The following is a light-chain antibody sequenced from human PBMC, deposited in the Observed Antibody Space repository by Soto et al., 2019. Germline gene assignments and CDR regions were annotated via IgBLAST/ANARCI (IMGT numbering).Light chain of an antibody. Sequence: IQLTQSPSSLSASVGDRVTITCRASQGISSYLAWYQQKPGKAPKLLIYQASSLENGVPSSLSGSGSGTEFSLTISRLQPDDFATYYCQQYSSHSTFGHGTKVDIK. J-gene: IGKJ1*01. CDR1: QGISSY. CDR2: QAS. V-gene: IGKV1-5*03. CDR3: QQYSSHST.